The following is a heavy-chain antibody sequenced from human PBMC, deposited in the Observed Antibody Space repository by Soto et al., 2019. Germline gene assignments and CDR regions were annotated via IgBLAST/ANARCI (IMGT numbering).Heavy chain of an antibody. J-gene: IGHJ6*02. CDR2: IIPLLGST. CDR3: AMSAGSYFYSVIDV. V-gene: IGHV1-69*01. D-gene: IGHD3-22*01. Sequence: QVQVEQSGAEVKKPGSSLKVSCKTSGGPFSSQAFNWVRQARGHGLEWMVGIIPLLGSTTYAQKFQDRVTLSADESTSTVYMELRSLRSEDTATYFCAMSAGSYFYSVIDVWGRGTTVTVSS. CDR1: GGPFSSQA.